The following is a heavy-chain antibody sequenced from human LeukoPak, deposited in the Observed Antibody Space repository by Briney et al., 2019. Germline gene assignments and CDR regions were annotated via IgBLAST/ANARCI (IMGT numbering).Heavy chain of an antibody. Sequence: PSETLSLTCAVYGGSFSGYYWSWIRQPPGKGLEWIGEINHSGSTNYNPSLKSRVTISVDTSKNQFSLKLSSVTAADTAVYYCARGNHGGYCSSTSCYASSNNCGMDVWGQGTTVTVYS. D-gene: IGHD2-2*01. CDR3: ARGNHGGYCSSTSCYASSNNCGMDV. CDR1: GGSFSGYY. J-gene: IGHJ6*02. CDR2: INHSGST. V-gene: IGHV4-34*01.